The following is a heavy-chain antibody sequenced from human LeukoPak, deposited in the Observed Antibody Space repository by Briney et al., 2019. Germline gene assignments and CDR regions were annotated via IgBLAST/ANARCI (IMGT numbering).Heavy chain of an antibody. J-gene: IGHJ5*02. D-gene: IGHD1-26*01. Sequence: SETLSLTCTVSGGSVSSYYWSWIRQPPGKGLECIGYLSYSGSTNYNPSLKSRVTISLDTSKNQFSLKLRSVTAADTAVYYCATSRTMGATDWFDPWGQGTLVTVSS. V-gene: IGHV4-59*02. CDR1: GGSVSSYY. CDR3: ATSRTMGATDWFDP. CDR2: LSYSGST.